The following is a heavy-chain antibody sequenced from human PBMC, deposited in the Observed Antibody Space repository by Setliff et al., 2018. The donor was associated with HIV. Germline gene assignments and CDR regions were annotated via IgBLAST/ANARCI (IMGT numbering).Heavy chain of an antibody. CDR2: ISGSGGST. J-gene: IGHJ4*02. Sequence: PGGSLRLSCAASGFTFINYAMSWVRQAPGKGLEWVSGISGSGGSTYYADSVKGRFTISRDNSKNTLHLQVNSLRAEDTAVYYCAKAHYYDTSGYYPFDNWGQGTLVTVSS. V-gene: IGHV3-23*01. CDR1: GFTFINYA. CDR3: AKAHYYDTSGYYPFDN. D-gene: IGHD3-22*01.